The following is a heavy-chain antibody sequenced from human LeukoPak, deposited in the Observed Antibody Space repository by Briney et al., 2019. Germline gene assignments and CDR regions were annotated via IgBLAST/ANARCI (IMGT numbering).Heavy chain of an antibody. J-gene: IGHJ3*02. CDR1: GGSISSYY. V-gene: IGHV4-59*01. CDR3: ARDRGLVAVVPARAFDI. Sequence: KSSETLSLTCTVSGGSISSYYWSWIRQPPGKGLEWIGYIYYSGSTNYNPSLKSRVTISVDTSKNQFSLKLSSVTAADTAVYYCARDRGLVAVVPARAFDIWGQGTMVTVSS. CDR2: IYYSGST. D-gene: IGHD2-8*02.